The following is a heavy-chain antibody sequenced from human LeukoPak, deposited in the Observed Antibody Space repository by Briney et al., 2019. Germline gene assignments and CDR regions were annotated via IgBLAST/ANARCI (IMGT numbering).Heavy chain of an antibody. V-gene: IGHV4-4*02. D-gene: IGHD1-14*01. J-gene: IGHJ3*02. CDR1: GDSISSRKW. CDR3: ARQGCSTTPWHPRARDAFDI. Sequence: RPSETLSLTCSVSGDSISSRKWWTWVRQTPEKGLEWIGEIFHTGSTNYNPSVESRVTISIDKSKNQFSLMLTSVTAADTAVYYCARQGCSTTPWHPRARDAFDIWGQGTMVTVSS. CDR2: IFHTGST.